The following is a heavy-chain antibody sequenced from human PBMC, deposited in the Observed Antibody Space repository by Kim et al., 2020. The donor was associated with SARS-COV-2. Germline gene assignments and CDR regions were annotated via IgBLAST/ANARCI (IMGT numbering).Heavy chain of an antibody. V-gene: IGHV6-1*01. CDR3: SRQNNSGQDYYGLDV. CDR2: TYYRSKWYF. CDR1: GDTVSTNSGA. Sequence: SQTLSLTCGISGDTVSTNSGAWNWIRQSPSRGFEWLGRTYYRSKWYFDYATSMKSRITINPDTSKNQFSLQLNSVTPEDTAVYFCSRQNNSGQDYYGLDVWGQGTTVTVSS. J-gene: IGHJ6*02. D-gene: IGHD6-25*01.